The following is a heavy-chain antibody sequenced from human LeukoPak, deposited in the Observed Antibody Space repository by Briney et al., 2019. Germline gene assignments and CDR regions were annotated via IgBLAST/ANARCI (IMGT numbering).Heavy chain of an antibody. V-gene: IGHV4-34*01. CDR1: GVSFSGYY. J-gene: IGHJ4*02. Sequence: PSETLSLTCAVYGVSFSGYYWSWIRQPPGKGLEWVGEINHSGSTNYNPSLKSRVTISVDTSKNQFSLKLSSVTAADTAVYYCARRGGNCSGGSCYDFDYWGQGTLVTVSS. D-gene: IGHD2-15*01. CDR3: ARRGGNCSGGSCYDFDY. CDR2: INHSGST.